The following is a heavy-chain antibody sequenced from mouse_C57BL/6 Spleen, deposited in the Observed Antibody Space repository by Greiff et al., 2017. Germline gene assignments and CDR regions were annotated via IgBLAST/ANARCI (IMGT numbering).Heavy chain of an antibody. CDR1: GFNIKDDY. D-gene: IGHD2-2*01. CDR2: IDPENGDT. J-gene: IGHJ2*01. CDR3: TGSTMVPTTGGGDY. V-gene: IGHV14-4*01. Sequence: EVQLQQSGAELVRPGASVKLSCTASGFNIKDDYMHWVKQRPEQGLEWIGWIDPENGDTEYASKFQGKATITADTSSNTAYLQLSSLTSEDTAVYYCTGSTMVPTTGGGDYWGQGTTLTVSS.